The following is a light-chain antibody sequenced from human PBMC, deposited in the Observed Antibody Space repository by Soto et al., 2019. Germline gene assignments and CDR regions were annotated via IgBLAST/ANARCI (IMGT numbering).Light chain of an antibody. CDR3: QQYYSYPPST. CDR2: DAS. CDR1: QSIGSW. J-gene: IGKJ5*01. V-gene: IGKV1-5*01. Sequence: DIQMTQSPSTLSASVGGRCTITFPASQSIGSWLAWFQQKPGKAPNLLIYDASSLKSGVPSRFSGSGSGTDFTLTISCLQSEDFATYYCQQYYSYPPSTFGQGTRLEIK.